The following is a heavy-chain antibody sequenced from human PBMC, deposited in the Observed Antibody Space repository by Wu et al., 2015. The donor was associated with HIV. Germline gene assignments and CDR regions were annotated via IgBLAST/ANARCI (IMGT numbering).Heavy chain of an antibody. D-gene: IGHD3-9*01. Sequence: QVHLVQSGAEVKKPGASVKVSCKASGYTFTSYDINWVRQATGQGLEWMGWMNPNSGYTGYAQKFQGRVTLTRNTSISTAYMELSSLRSEDTAVYYCAEGRGVYFDGAMVAFHIWGQGQWSPSLQ. V-gene: IGHV1-8*01. CDR2: MNPNSGYT. CDR1: GYTFTSYD. CDR3: AEGRGVYFDGAMVAFHI. J-gene: IGHJ3*02.